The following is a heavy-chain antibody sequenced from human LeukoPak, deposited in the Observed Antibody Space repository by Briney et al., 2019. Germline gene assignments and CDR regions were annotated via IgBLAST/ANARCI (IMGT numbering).Heavy chain of an antibody. D-gene: IGHD3-22*01. J-gene: IGHJ4*02. V-gene: IGHV3-66*01. Sequence: GGSLRLSCAASGFTVSSNYMSWVRQAPGEGLEWVSVIYSGGSTYYADSVKGRFTISRDNSKNTLYLQMNSLRAEDTAVYYCARVRRDSSGYYYFDYWGQGTLLTVSS. CDR2: IYSGGST. CDR3: ARVRRDSSGYYYFDY. CDR1: GFTVSSNY.